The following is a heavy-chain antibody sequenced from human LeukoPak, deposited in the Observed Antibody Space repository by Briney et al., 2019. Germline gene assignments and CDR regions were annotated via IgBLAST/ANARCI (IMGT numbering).Heavy chain of an antibody. V-gene: IGHV3-74*01. CDR1: GFTFSSGY. CDR3: ARYTGGGVY. J-gene: IGHJ4*02. CDR2: ISSDGSNT. D-gene: IGHD2-2*02. Sequence: GGSLRLSCAVSGFTFSSGYMHWARQPPGKGPVWVSRISSDGSNTIYADPVKGRFTISRDDARNTLYLQMNSLRDADTAVYYCARYTGGGVYWGQGTLVTVSS.